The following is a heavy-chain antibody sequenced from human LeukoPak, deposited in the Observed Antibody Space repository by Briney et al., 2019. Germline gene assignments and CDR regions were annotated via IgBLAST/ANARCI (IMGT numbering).Heavy chain of an antibody. D-gene: IGHD1-20*01. CDR1: GFTFSSDG. J-gene: IGHJ4*02. V-gene: IGHV3-30*02. CDR3: AKGITRDSYYLDY. CDR2: VSNNGIDK. Sequence: PGGSLRLSCAASGFTFSSDGIHWVRQAPGKGLEWVAFVSNNGIDKHYGDSVQGLFSISRDNSKNTLYLEMKSLRVEDTAMYYCAKGITRDSYYLDYWGQGTLVTVSS.